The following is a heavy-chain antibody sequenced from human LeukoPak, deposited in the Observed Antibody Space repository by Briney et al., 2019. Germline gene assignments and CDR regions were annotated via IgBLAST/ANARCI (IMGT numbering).Heavy chain of an antibody. V-gene: IGHV3-11*01. D-gene: IGHD1-26*01. CDR2: ISSSGSTI. Sequence: TGGSLRLSCAASGFTVSSNYMSWIRQAPGKGLEWVSYISSSGSTIYYADSVKGRFTISRDNAKNSLYLQMNSLRAEDTAVYYCARDPGVGNWFDPWGQGTLVTVSS. J-gene: IGHJ5*02. CDR3: ARDPGVGNWFDP. CDR1: GFTVSSNY.